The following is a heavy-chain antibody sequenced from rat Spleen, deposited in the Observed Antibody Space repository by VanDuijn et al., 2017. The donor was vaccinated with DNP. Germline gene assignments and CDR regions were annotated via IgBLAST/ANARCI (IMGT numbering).Heavy chain of an antibody. V-gene: IGHV2-32*01. J-gene: IGHJ3*01. Sequence: QVQLRESGPGLVQPSQTLSLTCTVAGFSLTIYSVHWVRQPPGTGLEWMGVMWSDGDTSYNSPLKSRLSISRDTSKSQVFLKMNSLQTEDTATYYCARDHPWGWFAYWGQGTLVTVSS. CDR3: ARDHPWGWFAY. D-gene: IGHD1-7*01. CDR1: GFSLTIYS. CDR2: MWSDGDT.